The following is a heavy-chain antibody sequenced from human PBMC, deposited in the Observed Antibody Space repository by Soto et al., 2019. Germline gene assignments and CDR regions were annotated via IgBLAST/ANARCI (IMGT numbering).Heavy chain of an antibody. V-gene: IGHV4-34*01. CDR3: AREPSSGWYRNRNFDY. J-gene: IGHJ4*02. D-gene: IGHD6-19*01. CDR1: GGSFSGYY. Sequence: QVQLQQWGAGLLKPSETLSLTCAVYGGSFSGYYWIWIRQPPGKGLEWIGEINHSGSTNYNPSLKSRVTISVDTSKNQFSLKLSSVTAADTAVYYCAREPSSGWYRNRNFDYWGQGTLVTVSS. CDR2: INHSGST.